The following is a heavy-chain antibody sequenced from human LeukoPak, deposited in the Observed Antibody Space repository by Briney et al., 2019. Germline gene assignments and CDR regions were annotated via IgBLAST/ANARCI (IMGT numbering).Heavy chain of an antibody. J-gene: IGHJ6*03. CDR2: ISSSSSYI. V-gene: IGHV3-21*01. Sequence: GGSLRLSCAASGFTFKTYTMHWVRQAPGMGLEWVSSISSSSSYIFYADSVKGRFTISRDNSKNTLYLQMNSLRAEDTAVYYCARRYCSSTSCYRRGDYYMDVWGKGTTVTVSS. CDR1: GFTFKTYT. D-gene: IGHD2-2*01. CDR3: ARRYCSSTSCYRRGDYYMDV.